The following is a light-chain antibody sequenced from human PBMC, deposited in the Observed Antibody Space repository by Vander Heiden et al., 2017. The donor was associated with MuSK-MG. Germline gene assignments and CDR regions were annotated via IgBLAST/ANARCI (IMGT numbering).Light chain of an antibody. J-gene: IGKJ3*01. CDR2: AAS. CDR1: QSISSY. Sequence: DIQMTQSPSSLSASVGDRVTITCRASQSISSYLNWYQQKPGKAPKLLIYAASSLQSGVPSRFSGSGSVTDFTLTISRLQPEDFATYYSQQSYSISFGPGTKVDIK. CDR3: QQSYSIS. V-gene: IGKV1-39*01.